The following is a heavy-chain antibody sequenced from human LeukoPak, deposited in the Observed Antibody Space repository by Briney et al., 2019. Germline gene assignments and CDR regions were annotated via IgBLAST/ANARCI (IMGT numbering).Heavy chain of an antibody. CDR1: GCTFNDYA. CDR3: AKSDGHGTGYGFHI. Sequence: GGSLRLSCAASGCTFNDYAMYWVRQSPGRRLEWVALIRDDGSDTYHEDSVKGRFAISRDNSKNTVFLRMNSLRGEDSAIYYCAKSDGHGTGYGFHIWGQGTMVTVSS. CDR2: IRDDGSDT. V-gene: IGHV3-30*02. D-gene: IGHD6-19*01. J-gene: IGHJ3*02.